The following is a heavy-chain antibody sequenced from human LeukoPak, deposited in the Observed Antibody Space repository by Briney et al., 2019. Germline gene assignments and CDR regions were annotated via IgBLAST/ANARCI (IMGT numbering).Heavy chain of an antibody. Sequence: PSQTLSLTCTVSGGSISSGSYYWSWIRQPAGKGLEWIGRIYTSGSTNYNPSLKSRVTISVDTSKNQFSLKLSSVTAADTAVYYCASVARDSSGYHYFDYWGQGTLVTVSS. J-gene: IGHJ4*02. CDR2: IYTSGST. CDR3: ASVARDSSGYHYFDY. CDR1: GGSISSGSYY. V-gene: IGHV4-61*02. D-gene: IGHD3-22*01.